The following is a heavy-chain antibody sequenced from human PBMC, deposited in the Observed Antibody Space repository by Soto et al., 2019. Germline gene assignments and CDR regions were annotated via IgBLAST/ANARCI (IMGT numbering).Heavy chain of an antibody. Sequence: QVQLVQSGAEVKKPGASVKVSCKASGYTFINYGISWVRQAPGQGLEWMGWISAYNGKTNYAQKLQGRVTMTTDTSTSTAYMELRSLRSDDTAVYYCERRYGDPSSSAGFDYWGQGTLVTISS. J-gene: IGHJ4*02. CDR3: ERRYGDPSSSAGFDY. CDR2: ISAYNGKT. D-gene: IGHD4-17*01. CDR1: GYTFINYG. V-gene: IGHV1-18*01.